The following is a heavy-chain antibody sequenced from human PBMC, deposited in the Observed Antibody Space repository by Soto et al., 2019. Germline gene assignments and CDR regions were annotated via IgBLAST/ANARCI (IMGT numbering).Heavy chain of an antibody. CDR3: ARETSIAAADY. V-gene: IGHV1-18*01. Sequence: QVQLVQSGAEVKKPGASVKVSCKASGYTFTSYGISWVRQAPGQGLEWMGWISAYNGNTNYAQKLQGRVTMTTDTHTSPAHIERRSLRSADNAVYYLARETSIAAADYWGQGTRVNVSS. CDR1: GYTFTSYG. D-gene: IGHD6-6*01. J-gene: IGHJ4*02. CDR2: ISAYNGNT.